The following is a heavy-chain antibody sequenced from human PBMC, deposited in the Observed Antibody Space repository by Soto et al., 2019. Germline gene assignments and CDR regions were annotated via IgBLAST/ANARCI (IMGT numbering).Heavy chain of an antibody. J-gene: IGHJ4*02. D-gene: IGHD3-3*01. CDR3: AQGYGDFWSGYLVY. Sequence: PSETLSLTCAVYGGSFSGYYWSWIRQPPGKGLEWIGEINHSGSTNYNPSLKSRVTISVDTSKNQFSLKLSSVTAADTAVYYCAQGYGDFWSGYLVYWGQGTLVTVS. CDR2: INHSGST. V-gene: IGHV4-34*01. CDR1: GGSFSGYY.